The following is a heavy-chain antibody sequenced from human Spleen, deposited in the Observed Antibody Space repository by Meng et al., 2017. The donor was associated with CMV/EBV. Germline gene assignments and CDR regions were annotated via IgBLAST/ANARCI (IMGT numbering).Heavy chain of an antibody. CDR1: GFSFSTYW. CDR2: IKQDGSEK. Sequence: GESLKISCAASGFSFSTYWMTWVRQAPGKGLEWVANIKQDGSEKYYVDSVKGRFTISRDNAKNSLYLQMNSLRAEDTAVYYCARDAPVAGTSGAFDIWGQGTMVTVSS. D-gene: IGHD6-19*01. CDR3: ARDAPVAGTSGAFDI. J-gene: IGHJ3*02. V-gene: IGHV3-7*03.